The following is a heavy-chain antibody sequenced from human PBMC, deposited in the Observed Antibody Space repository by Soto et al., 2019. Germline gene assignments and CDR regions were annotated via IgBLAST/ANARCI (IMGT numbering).Heavy chain of an antibody. V-gene: IGHV3-33*01. D-gene: IGHD2-21*02. CDR2: IWYDGSNK. J-gene: IGHJ6*02. Sequence: QVQLVESGGGVVQPGRSLRLSCAASGFTFSSYGMHWVRQAPGKGLEWVAVIWYDGSNKYYADSVKGRFTISRDNSKNTLYLQMNSLRAEDTAVYYCARDPGACDGDCYSIGYYYYYGMDVWGQGTTVTVSS. CDR3: ARDPGACDGDCYSIGYYYYYGMDV. CDR1: GFTFSSYG.